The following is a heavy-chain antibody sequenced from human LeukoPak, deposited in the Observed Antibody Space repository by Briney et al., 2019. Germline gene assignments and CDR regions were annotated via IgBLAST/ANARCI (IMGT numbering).Heavy chain of an antibody. Sequence: GGSLRLSCAASGFTFSSYGMNWVRQAPGKGLEWVSSISSSSSIVYYADSVKGRFTISRDNSKNTLYLQMNSLRAEDTAVYYCAKDDRTVAYYWGQGALVTVSS. J-gene: IGHJ4*02. CDR2: ISSSSSIV. D-gene: IGHD6-19*01. V-gene: IGHV3-21*01. CDR3: AKDDRTVAYY. CDR1: GFTFSSYG.